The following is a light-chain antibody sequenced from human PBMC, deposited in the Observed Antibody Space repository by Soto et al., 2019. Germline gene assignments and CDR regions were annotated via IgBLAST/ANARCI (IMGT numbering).Light chain of an antibody. CDR1: SSNIGAGYD. Sequence: QSVLTQPPSVSGAPGQRVTISCTGSSSNIGAGYDVHWYQQFPGTAPKLLIYGNNNRPSGVPDRFSGSKSGTSASLAITGLQAEDEADYYCQSYDSSLSGVFGSGTKLTVL. CDR3: QSYDSSLSGV. V-gene: IGLV1-40*01. CDR2: GNN. J-gene: IGLJ1*01.